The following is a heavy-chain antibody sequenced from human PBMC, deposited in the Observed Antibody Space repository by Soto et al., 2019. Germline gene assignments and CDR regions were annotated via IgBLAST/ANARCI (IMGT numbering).Heavy chain of an antibody. CDR2: IKSKTDGGTT. V-gene: IGHV3-15*01. CDR3: TTDLFFNKVSTYTDAFYI. Sequence: PGRSLSLSCAASGFTLSNSWLSGVRQAPGEGLEWVGRIKSKTDGGTTDYAEHVKGSFTISRDDSKNTLYLQMNSLKTEDTAVYYFTTDLFFNKVSTYTDAFYIWGQGTMVTVSS. D-gene: IGHD3-3*01. J-gene: IGHJ3*02. CDR1: GFTLSNSW.